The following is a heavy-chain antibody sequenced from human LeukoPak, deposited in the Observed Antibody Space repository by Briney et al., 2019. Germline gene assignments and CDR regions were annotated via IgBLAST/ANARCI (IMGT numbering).Heavy chain of an antibody. CDR1: GFTSSSYA. V-gene: IGHV3-23*01. D-gene: IGHD6-19*01. Sequence: GGSLRLSCAASGFTSSSYAMSWVRQAPGKGLEWVSAISGSGGSTYYADSVKGRFTISRDNSKNTLYLQMNSLRAEDTAVYYCAKRVSSGWSYFDYWGQGTLVTVSS. J-gene: IGHJ4*02. CDR3: AKRVSSGWSYFDY. CDR2: ISGSGGST.